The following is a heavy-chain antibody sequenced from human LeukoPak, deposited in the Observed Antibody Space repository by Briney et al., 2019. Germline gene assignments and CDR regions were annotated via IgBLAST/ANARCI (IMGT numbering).Heavy chain of an antibody. CDR3: ATEPPGIAAAGTDY. CDR2: INPNSGGT. V-gene: IGHV1-2*06. CDR1: GYTFTGYY. J-gene: IGHJ4*02. Sequence: VASVKVSCKASGYTFTGYYMHWVRQAPGQGLEWMGRINPNSGGTNYAQKFQGRVTMTRDTSISTAYMELSSLRSEDTAVYYCATEPPGIAAAGTDYWGQGTLVTVSS. D-gene: IGHD6-13*01.